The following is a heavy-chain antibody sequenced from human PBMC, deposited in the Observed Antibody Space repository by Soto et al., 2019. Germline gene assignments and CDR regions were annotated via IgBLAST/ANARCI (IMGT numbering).Heavy chain of an antibody. D-gene: IGHD3-9*01. CDR2: IYYSGST. CDR3: ARGKIGYYDILTDIIGFDY. Sequence: PSETLSLTCTVSGGSISSGDYYWSWIRQPPGKGLEWIGYIYYSGSTYYNPSLKSRVTISVDTSKNQFSLKLSSVTAADTAVYYCARGKIGYYDILTDIIGFDYWGQGTLVTVSS. CDR1: GGSISSGDYY. J-gene: IGHJ4*02. V-gene: IGHV4-30-4*01.